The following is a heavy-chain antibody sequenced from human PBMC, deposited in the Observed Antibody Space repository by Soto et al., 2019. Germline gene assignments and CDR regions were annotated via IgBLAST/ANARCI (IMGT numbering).Heavy chain of an antibody. CDR1: GFNLGNYA. CDR3: AKDRGGTPYYFDS. CDR2: INWNSDKV. Sequence: EVQLVESGGGLVQPGRSLRLSCEVSGFNLGNYAMHWVRQAPGKGLEWVAGINWNSDKVAYAGSVKGRFTISRDNAKNSVYLQMNGLTTEDTARYYCAKDRGGTPYYFDSWGQGILGTVSS. J-gene: IGHJ4*02. D-gene: IGHD6-25*01. V-gene: IGHV3-9*01.